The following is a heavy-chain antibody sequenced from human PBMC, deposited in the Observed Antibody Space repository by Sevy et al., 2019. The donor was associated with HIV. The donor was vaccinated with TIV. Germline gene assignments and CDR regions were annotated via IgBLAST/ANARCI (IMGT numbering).Heavy chain of an antibody. D-gene: IGHD2-8*01. CDR3: AREACDCSNCVGYTGWFDP. Sequence: SETLSLTCAVSGGSVSSDNYYWTWIRQHPGKGLEWIGYIYHLGSTSSNPSLKSRVTISVDTSKNQFSLKLRSVTAAVTAVYFWAREACDCSNCVGYTGWFDPWGQGTLVTVSS. CDR2: IYHLGST. J-gene: IGHJ5*02. CDR1: GGSVSSDNYY. V-gene: IGHV4-31*11.